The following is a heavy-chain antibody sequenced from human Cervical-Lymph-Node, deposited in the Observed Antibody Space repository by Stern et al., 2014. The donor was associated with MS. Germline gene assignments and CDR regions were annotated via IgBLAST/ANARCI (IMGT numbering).Heavy chain of an antibody. D-gene: IGHD5-18*01. J-gene: IGHJ4*02. CDR2: IHPSGTA. Sequence: QLQLQESGPGLVKPSQTLSLTCTVSGGSISSGSDYWSWIRQPVGKGLEWIGRIHPSGTAYYTPSLKSRVNISTDTSRNQLSLELNSATAADTAIYYCASGYRIFDYWGQGILVTVSS. CDR1: GGSISSGSDY. CDR3: ASGYRIFDY. V-gene: IGHV4-61*02.